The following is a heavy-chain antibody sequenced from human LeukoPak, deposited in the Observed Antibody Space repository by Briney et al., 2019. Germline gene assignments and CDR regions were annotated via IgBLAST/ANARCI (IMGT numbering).Heavy chain of an antibody. D-gene: IGHD1-26*01. CDR2: ISGDSGSI. J-gene: IGHJ4*02. V-gene: IGHV3-48*01. Sequence: GGSLRLSCAASGFILSSYSMTWVRQAPGKGLEWISYISGDSGSIYYGDSVKGRFTISRDNAKNSPYLQMNSLRAEDTAVYYCARGAEGSYTLFDYWGQGTLVTVSS. CDR3: ARGAEGSYTLFDY. CDR1: GFILSSYS.